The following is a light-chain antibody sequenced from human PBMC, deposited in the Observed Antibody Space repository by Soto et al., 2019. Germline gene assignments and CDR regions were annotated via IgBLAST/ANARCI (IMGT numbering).Light chain of an antibody. CDR3: SSYAGSHTYEV. J-gene: IGLJ3*02. V-gene: IGLV2-11*01. CDR2: DVI. CDR1: SSDVGAYNF. Sequence: QSALTQPRSVSGSPGQSVTISCTGTSSDVGAYNFVSWYQQNPGKAPKLILYDVIKRPPGVPDRFSGSKSGNTASLTISGLQTEDEADYHCSSYAGSHTYEVFGGGTKLTVL.